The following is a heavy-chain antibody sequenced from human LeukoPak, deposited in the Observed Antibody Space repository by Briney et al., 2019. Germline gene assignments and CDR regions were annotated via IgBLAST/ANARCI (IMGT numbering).Heavy chain of an antibody. CDR3: ARERAYYYDSSGYGVVRY. CDR2: ISYDGSNK. J-gene: IGHJ4*02. CDR1: GFTFSSYA. D-gene: IGHD3-22*01. Sequence: PGGSLRLSCAASGFTFSSYAMHWVRQAPGKGLEWVEVISYDGSNKYYADSVKGRFTISRENSKNTLYLQMNSLRAEDTAVYYCARERAYYYDSSGYGVVRYWGQGNLVTVSS. V-gene: IGHV3-30*04.